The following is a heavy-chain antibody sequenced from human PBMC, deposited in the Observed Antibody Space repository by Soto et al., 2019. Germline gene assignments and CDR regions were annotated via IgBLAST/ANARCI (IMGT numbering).Heavy chain of an antibody. D-gene: IGHD2-2*01. CDR2: ISSSSSTI. CDR3: ARDLGVTAAILLHYLDF. Sequence: GGSLRLSCAASGFTFSSYSMNWVRQAPGKGLEWVSYISSSSSTIYYADSVKGRFTISRDNAKNSLYLQMNSLRAEDTAVYYCARDLGVTAAILLHYLDFWGQGTLVPVSS. V-gene: IGHV3-48*01. CDR1: GFTFSSYS. J-gene: IGHJ4*02.